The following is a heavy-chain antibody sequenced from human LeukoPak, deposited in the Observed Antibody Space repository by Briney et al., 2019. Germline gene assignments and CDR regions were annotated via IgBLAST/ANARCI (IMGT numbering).Heavy chain of an antibody. D-gene: IGHD2-8*01. J-gene: IGHJ3*02. CDR1: GGSISSSSYY. V-gene: IGHV4-39*07. CDR3: ARMLGYCTNGVCPAPYAFDI. Sequence: SETLSLTCTVSGGSISSSSYYWGWIRQPPGKGPEGNGSNYYSGCTNHNPSLKSRVTISVDTSKNQCSLKLSSVTAADTGVYYCARMLGYCTNGVCPAPYAFDIWGQGTMVTVSS. CDR2: NYYSGCT.